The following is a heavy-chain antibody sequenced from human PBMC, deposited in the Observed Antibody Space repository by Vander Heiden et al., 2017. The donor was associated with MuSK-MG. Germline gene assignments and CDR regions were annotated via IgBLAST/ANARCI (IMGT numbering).Heavy chain of an antibody. J-gene: IGHJ4*02. V-gene: IGHV4-59*01. CDR2: IYYSGTT. CDR3: ARATGFLDY. D-gene: IGHD1-1*01. Sequence: QVQLQESGPGLVKPSEPLSLTCTVSGDSMSAYYWSWIRQYPGKGLEWIGHIYYSGTTDYSSSLKGRLSMSVDTSRNQFSLRLNSVTAADTAVYYCARATGFLDYWGQGTLVTVSS. CDR1: GDSMSAYY.